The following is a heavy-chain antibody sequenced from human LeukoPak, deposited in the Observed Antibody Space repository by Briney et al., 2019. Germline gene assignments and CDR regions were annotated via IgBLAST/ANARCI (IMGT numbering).Heavy chain of an antibody. CDR2: IYYSGST. D-gene: IGHD2-21*02. CDR3: AREERGRAAVTGIRWYAFDV. CDR1: GGSVSSGDSY. J-gene: IGHJ3*01. Sequence: SQTLSLTCTVSGGSVSSGDSYWSWIRRPPGKGLEWVGYIYYSGSTYYNPSLKSRVTILVDMSENQVSLHLSSVTAADTAVYFCAREERGRAAVTGIRWYAFDVWGHGTRVTVSS. V-gene: IGHV4-30-4*01.